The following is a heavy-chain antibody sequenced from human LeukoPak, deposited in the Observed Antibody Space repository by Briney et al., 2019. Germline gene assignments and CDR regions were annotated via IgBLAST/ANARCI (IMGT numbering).Heavy chain of an antibody. D-gene: IGHD3-3*01. CDR3: ARHFWQNYDAFDI. CDR1: GGSISTYY. J-gene: IGHJ3*02. V-gene: IGHV4-59*08. Sequence: SETLSLTCSVSGGSISTYYWSWIRQPPGKGLEWIGYIYYSGSTNYNPSLKSQVTMSVDTSKNQFSLKLSSVTAADTAVYYCARHFWQNYDAFDIWGQGTMVTVSS. CDR2: IYYSGST.